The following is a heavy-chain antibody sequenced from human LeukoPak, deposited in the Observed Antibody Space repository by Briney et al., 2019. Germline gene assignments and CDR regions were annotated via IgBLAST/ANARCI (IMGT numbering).Heavy chain of an antibody. CDR3: ARHVGPRYSGSSQFDY. CDR2: INHSGST. CDR1: GGSFSGYY. J-gene: IGHJ4*02. V-gene: IGHV4-34*01. D-gene: IGHD1-26*01. Sequence: SEALSLTCAVYGGSFSGYYWSWIRQPPGKGLEWIGEINHSGSTNCNPSLKSRVTISVDTSKNQFSLKLSSVTAADTAVYYCARHVGPRYSGSSQFDYWGQGTLVTVSS.